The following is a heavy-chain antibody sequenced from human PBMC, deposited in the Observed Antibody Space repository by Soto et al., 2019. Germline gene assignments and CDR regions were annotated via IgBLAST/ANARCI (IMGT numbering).Heavy chain of an antibody. CDR1: GFTFSSYA. V-gene: IGHV3-30-3*01. CDR3: ARVAVEMATIHVFDY. D-gene: IGHD5-12*01. J-gene: IGHJ4*02. CDR2: ISYDGSNK. Sequence: LRLSCAASGFTFSSYAMHWVRQAPGKGLEWVAVISYDGSNKYYADSVKGRFTISRDNSKNTLYLQMNSLRAEDTAVYYCARVAVEMATIHVFDYWGQGTLVTVSS.